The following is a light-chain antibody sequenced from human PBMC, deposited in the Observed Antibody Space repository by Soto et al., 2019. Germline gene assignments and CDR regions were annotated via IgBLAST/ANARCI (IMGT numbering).Light chain of an antibody. V-gene: IGLV2-14*01. CDR2: DVS. CDR3: SSDTRSSTLDV. J-gene: IGLJ1*01. Sequence: QSALTQPASVSGSPGQSITISCTGTSSDVGGYNYVSWYQQHPGKAPKVMIYDVSNRPSGVSNRFSGTKSGNTASLTISGLQAEDEADYYCSSDTRSSTLDVFGTGTKLTVL. CDR1: SSDVGGYNY.